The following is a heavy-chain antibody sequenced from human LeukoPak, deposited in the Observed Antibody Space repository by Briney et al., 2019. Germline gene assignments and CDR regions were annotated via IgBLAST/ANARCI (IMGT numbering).Heavy chain of an antibody. Sequence: SQTLSLTCTVSGDSISSGGYSWSWIRQTPGKGLEWIAYIHDSGSTYNNPSLKTRLSISIDTSKNQFSLKLNSVSAADTAVYYCARVVAAAGNNWFDPWGQGTLVTVSS. CDR3: ARVVAAAGNNWFDP. D-gene: IGHD6-13*01. J-gene: IGHJ5*02. CDR1: GDSISSGGYS. V-gene: IGHV4-30-4*07. CDR2: IHDSGST.